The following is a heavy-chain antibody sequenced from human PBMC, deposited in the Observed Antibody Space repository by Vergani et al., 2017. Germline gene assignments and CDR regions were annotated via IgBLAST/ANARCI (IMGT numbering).Heavy chain of an antibody. Sequence: EVQLVESGGGLVQPGRSLRLSCAASGFTFDDYAMHWVRQAPGKGLEWVPGISWNSGSIGYADSVKGRFTISRDNDKNSLYLQMNSLRAEDTALYFCAKAYNWNDEGFDYWGQGTLVTVSS. CDR2: ISWNSGSI. V-gene: IGHV3-9*01. D-gene: IGHD1-20*01. J-gene: IGHJ4*02. CDR1: GFTFDDYA. CDR3: AKAYNWNDEGFDY.